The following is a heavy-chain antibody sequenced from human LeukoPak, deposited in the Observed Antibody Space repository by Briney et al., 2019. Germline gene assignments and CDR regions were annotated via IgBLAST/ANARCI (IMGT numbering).Heavy chain of an antibody. CDR1: GYSFTSYW. CDR3: ARRGGDYYDSSGYLYWFDP. J-gene: IGHJ5*02. D-gene: IGHD3-22*01. CDR2: IYPGDSDT. Sequence: GESLKISCKGSGYSFTSYWIGWVRQMPGKGLEWMGIIYPGDSDTRYSPSFQGQVTISADKSISTAYLQWSSLKASDTAMYYCARRGGDYYDSSGYLYWFDPWGQGTLVTVSS. V-gene: IGHV5-51*01.